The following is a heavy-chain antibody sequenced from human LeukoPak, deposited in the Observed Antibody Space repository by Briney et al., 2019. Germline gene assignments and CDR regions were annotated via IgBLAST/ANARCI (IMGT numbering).Heavy chain of an antibody. CDR2: ISSSSSYI. V-gene: IGHV3-21*01. Sequence: GSLRLSCAASGFTFSSYSMNWVRQAPGKGLEWVSSISSSSSYIYYADSVKGRFTISRDNAKNSLYLQMNSLRAEDTAVYYCARERGSSWYRGGYWGQGTLVTVSS. CDR3: ARERGSSWYRGGY. CDR1: GFTFSSYS. J-gene: IGHJ4*02. D-gene: IGHD6-13*01.